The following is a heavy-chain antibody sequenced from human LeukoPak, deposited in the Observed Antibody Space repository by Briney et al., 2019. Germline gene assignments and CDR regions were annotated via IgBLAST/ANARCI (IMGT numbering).Heavy chain of an antibody. V-gene: IGHV1-69*13. Sequence: EASVKVSCKASGGTFSSYAISWVRQAPGQGLEWMGGIIPIFGTANYAQKFQGRVTITADESTSTAYMELSSLRSEDTAVYYCASQLYGGNSVGPFDYWGQGTLVTVSS. CDR1: GGTFSSYA. D-gene: IGHD4-23*01. CDR2: IIPIFGTA. J-gene: IGHJ4*02. CDR3: ASQLYGGNSVGPFDY.